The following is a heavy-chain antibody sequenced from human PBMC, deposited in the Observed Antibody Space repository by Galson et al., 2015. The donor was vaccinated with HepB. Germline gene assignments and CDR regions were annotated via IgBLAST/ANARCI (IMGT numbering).Heavy chain of an antibody. J-gene: IGHJ6*02. V-gene: IGHV3-30*04. CDR2: ISYDGSNK. CDR3: ARGSSWYSEYYGMDV. Sequence: SLRLSCAASGFTFSSYAMHWVRQAPGKGLEWVAVISYDGSNKYYADSVKGRFTISRDNSKNTLYLQMNSLRAEDTAVYYCARGSSWYSEYYGMDVWGQGTTVTVSS. D-gene: IGHD6-13*01. CDR1: GFTFSSYA.